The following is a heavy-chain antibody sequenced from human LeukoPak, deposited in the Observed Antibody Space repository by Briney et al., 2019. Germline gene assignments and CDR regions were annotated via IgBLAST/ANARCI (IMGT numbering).Heavy chain of an antibody. CDR3: ARGVKGGSGSYSYFDY. J-gene: IGHJ4*02. CDR2: INHSGST. CDR1: GGSFSGYY. V-gene: IGHV4-34*01. D-gene: IGHD3-10*01. Sequence: SETLSLTCAVYGGSFSGYYWSWIRQPPGKGLEWIGEINHSGSTNYNPSLKSRVTISVDTSKNQFSLKLSSVTAADTAVYYCARGVKGGSGSYSYFDYWGQGTLVTVSS.